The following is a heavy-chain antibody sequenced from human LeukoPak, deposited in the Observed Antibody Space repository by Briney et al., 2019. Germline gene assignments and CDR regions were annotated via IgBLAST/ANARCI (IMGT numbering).Heavy chain of an antibody. D-gene: IGHD6-6*01. Sequence: SETLSLTCTVSGGSISSYYWSWIRQPPGKGLEWIGYIYYSGSTSYNPSLKSRVTILVDTSKNQFSLKLSSVTAADTAVYYCARGSIAQDNWFDPWGQGTLVTVSS. CDR2: IYYSGST. CDR1: GGSISSYY. CDR3: ARGSIAQDNWFDP. V-gene: IGHV4-59*08. J-gene: IGHJ5*02.